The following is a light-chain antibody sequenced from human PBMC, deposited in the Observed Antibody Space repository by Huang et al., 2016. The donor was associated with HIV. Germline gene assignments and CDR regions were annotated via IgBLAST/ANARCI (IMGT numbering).Light chain of an antibody. J-gene: IGKJ3*01. CDR1: QNICDN. CDR2: CAS. V-gene: IGKV3-15*01. Sequence: EIVMTQSPATLSVSPGERATLSGRASQNICDNLTWYQHKPGQAPRLLIYCASTRATGSPPRCSGSGSGTEFTLTISGLESEDFAVYYCQQFNNWPPRFTFGPGTTVDVK. CDR3: QQFNNWPPRFT.